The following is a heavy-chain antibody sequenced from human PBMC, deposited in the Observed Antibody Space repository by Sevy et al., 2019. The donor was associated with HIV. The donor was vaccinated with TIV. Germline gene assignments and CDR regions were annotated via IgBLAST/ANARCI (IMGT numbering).Heavy chain of an antibody. CDR1: GYSFTSHW. D-gene: IGHD3-22*01. Sequence: GESLKISCKGHGYSFTSHWIGWVRQMPGKGLDWMGIIFPGDSETRDSPSFQGEVTISADKSISTAFLQWSSLKASDTAIYYCARSRSGYFDSSGYYINWGQGTLVTVSS. J-gene: IGHJ4*02. CDR3: ARSRSGYFDSSGYYIN. V-gene: IGHV5-51*01. CDR2: IFPGDSET.